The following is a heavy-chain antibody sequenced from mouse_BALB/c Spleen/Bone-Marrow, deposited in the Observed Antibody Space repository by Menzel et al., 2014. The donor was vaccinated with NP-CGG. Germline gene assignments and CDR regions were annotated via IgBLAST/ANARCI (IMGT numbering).Heavy chain of an antibody. Sequence: QVQLQQSGAELMKPGAPVKISCKATGYTFSSYWIEWVKQRPGHGLEWIGEILPGRGSTNYNEKFKGKAIFTSDTSSNTAYMQLSSLTSEDSAVYYCARWDTTAMDYWGQGTSVTVSS. V-gene: IGHV1-9*01. CDR3: ARWDTTAMDY. CDR2: ILPGRGST. D-gene: IGHD1-1*01. CDR1: GYTFSSYW. J-gene: IGHJ4*01.